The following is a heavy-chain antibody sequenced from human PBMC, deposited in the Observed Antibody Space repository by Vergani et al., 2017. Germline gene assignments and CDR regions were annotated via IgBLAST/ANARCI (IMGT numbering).Heavy chain of an antibody. CDR3: AKDLGTSSGGGWFDP. CDR2: ISWNSNSI. J-gene: IGHJ5*02. V-gene: IGHV3-9*02. CDR1: GFTSAGYA. D-gene: IGHD6-6*01. Sequence: EVQLEESGGGLVLPGRSLRFSCVASGFTSAGYAMHWVRHAPGKGLEWVSGISWNSNSIGYADSVKGRFTISRDNAKNSLYLQMNSLRAEDTALYYCAKDLGTSSGGGWFDPWGQGTLVTVSS.